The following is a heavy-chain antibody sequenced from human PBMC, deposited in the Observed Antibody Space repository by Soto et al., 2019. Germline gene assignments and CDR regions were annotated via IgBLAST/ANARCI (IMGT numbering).Heavy chain of an antibody. CDR2: INHSGST. CDR3: ARDKITGLFDY. CDR1: GGSFSGYY. D-gene: IGHD2-8*02. V-gene: IGHV4-34*01. J-gene: IGHJ4*02. Sequence: QVQLQQWGAGLLKPSETLSLTCAVYGGSFSGYYWTWIRQPPGTGLEWIGEINHSGSTNYNPSLKSRVTISVHTSKNQFSLKLTSVTAADTAVYYCARDKITGLFDYGGQGTRVTVSS.